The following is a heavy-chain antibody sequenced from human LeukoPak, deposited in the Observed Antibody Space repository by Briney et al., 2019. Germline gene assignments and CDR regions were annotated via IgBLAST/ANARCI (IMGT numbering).Heavy chain of an antibody. CDR1: GYSISSGYY. V-gene: IGHV4-38-2*02. J-gene: IGHJ5*02. D-gene: IGHD2-2*01. Sequence: SETLSLTCAVSGYSISSGYYWGWIRQPPGKGLEWIGSIYHSGSTYYNPSLKSRVTISVDTSKNQFSLKLSSATAADTAVYYCARDVGPPRGYCSSTSCFSPLFDPWGQGTLVTVSS. CDR2: IYHSGST. CDR3: ARDVGPPRGYCSSTSCFSPLFDP.